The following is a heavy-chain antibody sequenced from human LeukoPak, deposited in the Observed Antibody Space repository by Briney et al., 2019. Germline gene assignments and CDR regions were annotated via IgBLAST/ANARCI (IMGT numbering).Heavy chain of an antibody. V-gene: IGHV4-59*08. CDR3: ATTVVTISSSGTSFLRQPINHSDY. D-gene: IGHD2/OR15-2a*01. CDR1: GGSISSYY. J-gene: IGHJ4*02. CDR2: IYYTGST. Sequence: PSETLSLTCTVSGGSISSYYWSWIRQPPGKGLEWIGYIYYTGSTNYNPSLKSRVAISVDKSKNQFSLKVTSVTAADTAVYYCATTVVTISSSGTSFLRQPINHSDYWGQGTLVTVSS.